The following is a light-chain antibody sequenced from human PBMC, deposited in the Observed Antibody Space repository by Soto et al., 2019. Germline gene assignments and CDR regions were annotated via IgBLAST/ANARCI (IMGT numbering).Light chain of an antibody. CDR2: NDN. J-gene: IGLJ3*02. CDR1: RSNIGSNA. Sequence: QSVLTQPPSASGTPGQRVTISCSGSRSNIGSNAVSWYQQLPGTAPKLLIYNDNQRPSGVPDRFSASKSGTSASLAISGLKSEDEADYYCAAWDDSLNAQGVFGGGTKLTVL. V-gene: IGLV1-44*01. CDR3: AAWDDSLNAQGV.